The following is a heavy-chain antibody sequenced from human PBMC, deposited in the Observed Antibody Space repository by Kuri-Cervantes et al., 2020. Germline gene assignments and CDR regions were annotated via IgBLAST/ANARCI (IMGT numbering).Heavy chain of an antibody. CDR3: ATHPGLDY. Sequence: ESLKISCTVSGGSVSSGSYYWSWIRQPPGKGLEWIGYIYYSGSTNYNPSLKSRVTISVDTSKNQFSLKMSSVTAADTAVYYCATHPGLDYWGQGTLVTVSS. J-gene: IGHJ4*02. V-gene: IGHV4-61*01. CDR1: GGSVSSGSYY. CDR2: IYYSGST.